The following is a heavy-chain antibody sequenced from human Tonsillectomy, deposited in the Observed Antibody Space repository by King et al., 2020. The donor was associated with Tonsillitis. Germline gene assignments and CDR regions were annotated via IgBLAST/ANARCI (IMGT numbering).Heavy chain of an antibody. J-gene: IGHJ2*01. CDR1: GYTFTTYG. Sequence: VQLVESGGEVKKPGASVKVSCKASGYTFTTYGINWVRQAPGQGLECRGWISTYNGETDYAQKFQGRVTLTTNTSTSTVYMELRSLRSDDTAVYDCARGHEDWFFDRWGRGTLVTVSS. V-gene: IGHV1-18*04. CDR2: ISTYNGET. CDR3: ARGHEDWFFDR.